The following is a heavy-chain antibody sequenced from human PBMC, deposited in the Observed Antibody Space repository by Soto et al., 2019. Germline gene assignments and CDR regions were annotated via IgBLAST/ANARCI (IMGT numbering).Heavy chain of an antibody. CDR3: ARIVAP. Sequence: PSETLSLTCTVSGVSIISGGYYWILIRQHPGKGLEWIGYIYYSGSTYYNPSLKSRVTISVDTPKNQFSLKLSSVTAADTAVYYCARIVAPWGQGTLVSVAS. CDR1: GVSIISGGYY. V-gene: IGHV4-31*03. D-gene: IGHD2-21*01. CDR2: IYYSGST. J-gene: IGHJ5*02.